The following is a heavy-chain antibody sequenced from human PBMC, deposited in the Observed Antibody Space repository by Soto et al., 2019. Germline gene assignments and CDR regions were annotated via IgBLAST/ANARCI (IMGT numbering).Heavy chain of an antibody. Sequence: PGGSLRLSCAASAFTFSKFVMHWVRQAPGRWLEWLAVSSNDGINTXXADSVKGPXTISRENSKYTXYLQMXGLRTEDTAVYYCARGKLDVWRQGTTVTVSS. CDR3: ARGKLDV. J-gene: IGHJ6*02. CDR2: SSNDGINT. CDR1: AFTFSKFV. V-gene: IGHV3-30-3*01.